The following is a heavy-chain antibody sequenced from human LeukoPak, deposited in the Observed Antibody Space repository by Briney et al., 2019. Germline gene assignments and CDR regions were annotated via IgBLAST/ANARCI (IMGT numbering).Heavy chain of an antibody. CDR2: ISSSSSYI. Sequence: GGSLRLSCAASGFTFSSYSMNWVRQAPGKGLEWVSSISSSSSYIYYADSVKGRFTISRDNAKNSLYLQMNSLRAEDTAEYYCARVLLWFGESTPLDYWGQGTLVTVSS. D-gene: IGHD3-10*01. CDR3: ARVLLWFGESTPLDY. J-gene: IGHJ4*02. CDR1: GFTFSSYS. V-gene: IGHV3-21*04.